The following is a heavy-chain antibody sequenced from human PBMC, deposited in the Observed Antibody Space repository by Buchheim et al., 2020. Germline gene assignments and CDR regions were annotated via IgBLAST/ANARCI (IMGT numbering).Heavy chain of an antibody. CDR3: ARDSSGWNSNFDY. CDR2: ISSISSYI. V-gene: IGHV3-21*01. D-gene: IGHD6-19*01. Sequence: EVQLVESGGGLVKPGGSLRLSCAASGFTFSSYSMNWVRQAPGKGLEWVSSISSISSYIYYADSVKGLFTISRDNAKNSLYIQMNSLRAEDTAVYYCARDSSGWNSNFDYWGQGTL. CDR1: GFTFSSYS. J-gene: IGHJ4*02.